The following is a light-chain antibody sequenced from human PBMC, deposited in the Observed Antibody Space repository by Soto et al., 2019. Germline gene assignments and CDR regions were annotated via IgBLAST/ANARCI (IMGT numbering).Light chain of an antibody. CDR1: GSDIGSNT. CDR3: AAWDDSLNVPV. Sequence: QSLLSQPHSVSGTPGQEVTISFSGSGSDIGSNTVSWYQQVPGTAPKVLIYSNNQRPSGVPDRFFGSKAGSSASLTIIGLESEDEADYYCAAWDDSLNVPVLGGGTKLTVL. V-gene: IGLV1-44*01. CDR2: SNN. J-gene: IGLJ2*01.